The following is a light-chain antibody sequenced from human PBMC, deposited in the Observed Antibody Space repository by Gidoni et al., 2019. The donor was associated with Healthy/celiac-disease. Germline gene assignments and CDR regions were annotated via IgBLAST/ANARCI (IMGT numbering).Light chain of an antibody. J-gene: IGKJ5*01. CDR1: QSVSSY. V-gene: IGKV3-11*01. CDR2: DAS. CDR3: QQRSNWIT. Sequence: EIVLTQSPATLSLSPGERATLSCRASQSVSSYLAWYQQKPGQAPRLLIYDASNRATGIPARFSGSGSGTDFTITISSLGPEDFAVYYWQQRSNWITFGQGTRLEIK.